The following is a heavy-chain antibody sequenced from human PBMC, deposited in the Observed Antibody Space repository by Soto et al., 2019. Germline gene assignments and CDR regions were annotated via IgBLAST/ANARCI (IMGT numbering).Heavy chain of an antibody. CDR3: ARDRGYNFRSAYDC. J-gene: IGHJ4*02. V-gene: IGHV3-74*01. CDR1: GFTFSNFS. CDR2: INSDEITT. Sequence: PGGSLRLSCAASGFTFSNFSMNWVRQAPGKGLVWVSRINSDEITTDYADSVKGRFTVSRDNAKNTLYLQINSLRAEDTAVYFCARDRGYNFRSAYDCWGQGTLVTVSS. D-gene: IGHD5-18*01.